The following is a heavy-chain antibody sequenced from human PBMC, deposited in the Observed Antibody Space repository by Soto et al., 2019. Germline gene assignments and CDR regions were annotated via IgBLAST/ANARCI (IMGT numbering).Heavy chain of an antibody. CDR2: IYYSGST. CDR3: ARGPSGWYYGY. J-gene: IGHJ4*02. D-gene: IGHD6-19*01. CDR1: GGSISSYY. V-gene: IGHV4-59*01. Sequence: SETLSLTCTVSGGSISSYYWSWIRQPPGKGLEWIGYIYYSGSTNYNPSLKSRVTISVDTSKNQFSLKLSSVTAAGTAVYYCARGPSGWYYGYWGQGTLVTVSS.